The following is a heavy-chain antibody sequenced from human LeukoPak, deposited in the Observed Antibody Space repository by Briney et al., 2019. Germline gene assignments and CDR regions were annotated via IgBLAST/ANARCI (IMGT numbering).Heavy chain of an antibody. CDR3: ARDHYDSSGYYYFDY. Sequence: PSETLSLTCTVSGYSISSGYYWGWIRRPPGKGLEWIGSIYHSGSTYYNPSLKSRVTISVDTSKNQFSLKLSSVTAADTAVYYCARDHYDSSGYYYFDYWGQGTLVTVSS. J-gene: IGHJ4*02. CDR1: GYSISSGYY. V-gene: IGHV4-38-2*02. D-gene: IGHD3-22*01. CDR2: IYHSGST.